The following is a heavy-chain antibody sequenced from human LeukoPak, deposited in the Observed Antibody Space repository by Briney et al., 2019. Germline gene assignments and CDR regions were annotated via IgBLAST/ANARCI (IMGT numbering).Heavy chain of an antibody. D-gene: IGHD3-3*01. V-gene: IGHV1-8*01. CDR2: MNPNSGNT. CDR1: GYTFTSYD. J-gene: IGHJ6*02. CDR3: ARDAKDYYDLWSGARGEGMDV. Sequence: ASVKVSCKASGYTFTSYDINWVRQATGQGLEWMGWMNPNSGNTGYAQNFQGRVTMTTDTSTSTAYMELRSLRSDDTAMYYCARDAKDYYDLWSGARGEGMDVWGQGTTVTVSS.